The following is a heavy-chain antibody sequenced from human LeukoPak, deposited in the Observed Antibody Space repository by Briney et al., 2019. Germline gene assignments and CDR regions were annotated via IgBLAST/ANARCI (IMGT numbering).Heavy chain of an antibody. V-gene: IGHV4-38-2*02. CDR1: GYSISSGYY. CDR2: IYHSGST. J-gene: IGHJ4*02. D-gene: IGHD3-10*01. Sequence: SETLSLTCTVSGYSISSGYYWGWIRQPPGKGLEWIGSIYHSGSTYYNPSLKSRVTISVDTSKNQFSLKLSSVTAADTAVYYCAREMVRGVSLDYWGQGTLVTVSS. CDR3: AREMVRGVSLDY.